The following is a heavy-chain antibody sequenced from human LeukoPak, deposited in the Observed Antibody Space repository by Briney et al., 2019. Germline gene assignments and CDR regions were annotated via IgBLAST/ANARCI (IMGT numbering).Heavy chain of an antibody. J-gene: IGHJ4*02. CDR1: GFTFRSYE. CDR2: ISSDGSAI. V-gene: IGHV3-48*03. CDR3: AREVAYTGYDFGPDS. D-gene: IGHD5-12*01. Sequence: PGGSLRLSCVASGFTFRSYEMNWVRQPPGKGLEWLSYISSDGSAIYYADSVKGRFTISRDNAKNSLFLQMNGLRAEDTSIYYCAREVAYTGYDFGPDSWGQGTLVTVSS.